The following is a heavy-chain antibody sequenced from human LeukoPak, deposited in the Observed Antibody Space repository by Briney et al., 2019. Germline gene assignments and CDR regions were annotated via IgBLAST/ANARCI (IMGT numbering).Heavy chain of an antibody. Sequence: AASVKVSCKASGYTFTGYYMHWVRQAPGQGLEWMGWINPNSGGTNYAQKFQGRVTMTRDTSISTAYMELSRLRSDDTAVYYCARMDDNYDFWSGYFDSYFDYWGQGTLVTVSS. J-gene: IGHJ4*02. CDR2: INPNSGGT. CDR1: GYTFTGYY. D-gene: IGHD3-3*01. V-gene: IGHV1-2*02. CDR3: ARMDDNYDFWSGYFDSYFDY.